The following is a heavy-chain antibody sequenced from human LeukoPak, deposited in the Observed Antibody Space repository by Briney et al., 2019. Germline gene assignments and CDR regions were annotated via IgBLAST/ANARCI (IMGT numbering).Heavy chain of an antibody. Sequence: GGSLRLSCAASGFTFSSYWMHWVRQPPGKGLVWVSRINSDGSSTSHADSVKGRFTISRDNAKNTLYLQMNSLRAEDTAVYFCTTGRGVTRIDYWGQGTLVTVSS. CDR3: TTGRGVTRIDY. V-gene: IGHV3-74*01. J-gene: IGHJ4*02. D-gene: IGHD5-18*01. CDR1: GFTFSSYW. CDR2: INSDGSST.